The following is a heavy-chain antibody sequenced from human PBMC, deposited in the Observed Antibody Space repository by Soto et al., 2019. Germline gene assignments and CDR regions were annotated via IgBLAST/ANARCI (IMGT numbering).Heavy chain of an antibody. CDR2: VFWDGGE. J-gene: IGHJ4*02. CDR1: GFSLTTTGVG. D-gene: IGHD1-26*01. V-gene: IGHV2-5*02. CDR3: TQVYGSGSWGCYFHS. Sequence: QITLRESGPSLVKPTETLTLTCTFSGFSLTTTGVGVGWIRQPPGKALGWLAVVFWDGGERYSPSLKRRVTIPQDTSIVQVVFTMANMDPADTATYYCTQVYGSGSWGCYFHSWVQGTLVTVSS.